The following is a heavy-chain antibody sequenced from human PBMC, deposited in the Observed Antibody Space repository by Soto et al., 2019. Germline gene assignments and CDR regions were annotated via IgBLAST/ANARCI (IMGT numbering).Heavy chain of an antibody. Sequence: PSETLSLTCTVSGGSISTYYWSWIRQPPGKGLEWIGYIYYSGSTNYNPSLRSRVTISADTSKDQFSLKLRSVTAADTVVYYCARGPRHDILTGYSYYFDCWGQGTLVTVSS. CDR3: ARGPRHDILTGYSYYFDC. J-gene: IGHJ4*02. D-gene: IGHD3-9*01. CDR1: GGSISTYY. V-gene: IGHV4-59*01. CDR2: IYYSGST.